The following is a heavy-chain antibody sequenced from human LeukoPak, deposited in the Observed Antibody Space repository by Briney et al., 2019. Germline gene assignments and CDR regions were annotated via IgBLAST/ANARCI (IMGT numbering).Heavy chain of an antibody. Sequence: GGSLRLSCAASGFTFSNAWMSWVRQAPGKGLEWVGRIKSKTDGGTTDYAAHVKGRFTISRDDSKITLYLQMNSLKTEDTDVYYCTTEPIAVAVGGYWGEGTMVIVSS. V-gene: IGHV3-15*01. J-gene: IGHJ4*02. D-gene: IGHD6-19*01. CDR2: IKSKTDGGTT. CDR3: TTEPIAVAVGGY. CDR1: GFTFSNAW.